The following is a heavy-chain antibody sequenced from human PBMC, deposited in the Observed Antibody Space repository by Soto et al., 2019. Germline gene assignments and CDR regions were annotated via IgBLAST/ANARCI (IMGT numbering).Heavy chain of an antibody. J-gene: IGHJ4*02. Sequence: PGGSLRLSCVASGFSFSTHYMTWIRQAPGKGLEWVSYISSGGDTIYYSDSVKGRFTVSRDNARNSLYLQMDSLRAEDTAIYHCAGDPYYYASDYWGQGTLVTVSS. V-gene: IGHV3-11*01. D-gene: IGHD3-10*01. CDR1: GFSFSTHY. CDR3: AGDPYYYASDY. CDR2: ISSGGDTI.